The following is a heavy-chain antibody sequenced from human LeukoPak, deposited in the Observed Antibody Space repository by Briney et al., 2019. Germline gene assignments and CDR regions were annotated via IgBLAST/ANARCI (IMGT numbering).Heavy chain of an antibody. D-gene: IGHD2-2*01. CDR3: ATGGIYCSSTSCPSGT. Sequence: ASVKVSWKVSGYTLTELSMHWVRQAPGKGLEWMGGFDPEDGETIYAQKFQGRVTMTEDTSTDTAYMELSILRSEDTAVYYCATGGIYCSSTSCPSGTWGQGTLVTVSS. CDR2: FDPEDGET. V-gene: IGHV1-24*01. CDR1: GYTLTELS. J-gene: IGHJ5*02.